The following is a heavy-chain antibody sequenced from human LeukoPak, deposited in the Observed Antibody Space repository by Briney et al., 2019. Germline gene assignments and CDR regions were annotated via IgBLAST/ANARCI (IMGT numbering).Heavy chain of an antibody. Sequence: ASVKVSCKASNNTLSNNGISWVRQAPGQGLEWMGWIIGYNTYTTYAQKFQDRVTMTKDTSTSTAYMEMRSLRSDDTAIYYCARVRLVWGMETFDLWGQGTMVTVFS. CDR3: ARVRLVWGMETFDL. V-gene: IGHV1-18*01. J-gene: IGHJ3*01. D-gene: IGHD3-16*01. CDR1: NNTLSNNG. CDR2: IIGYNTYT.